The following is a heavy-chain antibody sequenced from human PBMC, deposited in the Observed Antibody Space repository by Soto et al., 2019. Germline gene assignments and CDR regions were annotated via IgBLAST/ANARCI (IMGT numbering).Heavy chain of an antibody. J-gene: IGHJ4*02. CDR2: IIPIIGTA. CDR3: AGACSGGSCYRNGDY. D-gene: IGHD2-15*01. Sequence: QVQLVQSGAEVKKPGSSVKVSCKASGGTFSSYAISWVRQAPGQGLEWMGGIIPIIGTANYAQKFQGRVTITADASTGTAYMELSSLRSADTAVYYCAGACSGGSCYRNGDYWGQGTLVTVSS. V-gene: IGHV1-69*12. CDR1: GGTFSSYA.